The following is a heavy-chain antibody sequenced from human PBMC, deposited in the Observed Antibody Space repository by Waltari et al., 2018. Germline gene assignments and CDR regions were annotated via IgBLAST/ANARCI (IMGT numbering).Heavy chain of an antibody. CDR3: ARDPSNHYYDSSGWGW. D-gene: IGHD3-22*01. V-gene: IGHV1-2*06. CDR1: GYTFIGYY. CDR2: INPNSGGT. Sequence: QVQLVQSGAEVKKPGASVKVSCKASGYTFIGYYMHWVRQAPGQGLEWMGRINPNSGGTNYAQKFQGRVTMTRDTSISTAYMELSRLTSDDTAVYYCARDPSNHYYDSSGWGWWGQGTLVTVSS. J-gene: IGHJ4*02.